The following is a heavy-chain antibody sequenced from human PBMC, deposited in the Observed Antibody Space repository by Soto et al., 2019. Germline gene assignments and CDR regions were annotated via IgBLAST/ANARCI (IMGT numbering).Heavy chain of an antibody. Sequence: QVQLQESGPGLVKPSETLSLTCTVSGGSVSSGTYYWSWIRQLPGKGLEWIGYIYHSGITNYNPSLKSRVTMSIDTSKNQFSLKLTSVTAADTAVYYCARGRYSGLYFNHRFDFWGRGALITVSS. V-gene: IGHV4-61*01. D-gene: IGHD1-26*01. CDR3: ARGRYSGLYFNHRFDF. CDR2: IYHSGIT. J-gene: IGHJ4*02. CDR1: GGSVSSGTYY.